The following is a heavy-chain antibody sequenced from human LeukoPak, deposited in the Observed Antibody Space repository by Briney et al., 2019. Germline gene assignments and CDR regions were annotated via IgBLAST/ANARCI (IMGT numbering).Heavy chain of an antibody. Sequence: SVKASCKASGDTLNNYSISWVRQAPGQGLEWMGGIIPIFSTANYAQKFQGRVTITADESTNTAYMELSSLTSDDTAVYYCARGYSRWSIPTSSYYYRMDLWGQGTTVAVSS. CDR3: ARGYSRWSIPTSSYYYRMDL. CDR1: GDTLNNYS. J-gene: IGHJ6*02. V-gene: IGHV1-69*13. D-gene: IGHD4-23*01. CDR2: IIPIFSTA.